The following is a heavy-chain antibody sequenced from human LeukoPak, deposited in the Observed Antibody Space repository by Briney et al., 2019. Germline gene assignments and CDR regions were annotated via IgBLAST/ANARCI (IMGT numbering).Heavy chain of an antibody. V-gene: IGHV4-34*01. J-gene: IGHJ3*02. CDR3: ARGLWLSLGAFDI. D-gene: IGHD5-12*01. Sequence: SETLSLTCAVYGGSFSGYYWSWIRQPPGKGLEWIGEINHSGSTNYNPPLKSRVTISVDTSKNQFSLKLSSVTAADTAVYYCARGLWLSLGAFDIWGQGTMVTVSS. CDR1: GGSFSGYY. CDR2: INHSGST.